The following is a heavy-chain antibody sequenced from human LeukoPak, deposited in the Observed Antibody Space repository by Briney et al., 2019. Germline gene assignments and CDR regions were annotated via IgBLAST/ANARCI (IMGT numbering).Heavy chain of an antibody. J-gene: IGHJ3*02. D-gene: IGHD4-11*01. CDR1: GGSISSYY. V-gene: IGHV4-59*01. CDR2: IYYSGST. CDR3: ARAQDCSMGADALDI. Sequence: SETLSLTCTVSGGSISSYYWSWIRQPPGKGLEWIGYIYYSGSTKYNPSLKSRVTISVDTSKNQFSLKLSSVTAADTAVYYCARAQDCSMGADALDIWGQGTKVTVSS.